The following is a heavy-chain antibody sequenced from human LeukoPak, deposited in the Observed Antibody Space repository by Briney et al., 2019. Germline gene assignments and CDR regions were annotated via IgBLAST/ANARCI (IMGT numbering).Heavy chain of an antibody. CDR3: ARGYYDSSGYYRYGNWFDP. J-gene: IGHJ5*02. V-gene: IGHV4-4*07. Sequence: SETLSLTCTVSGGSISSYYWSWIRQPAGKGLEWIGRIYTSGSTNYNPSLKSRVTLSVDKSKNQFSLKLSSVTAADTALYYCARGYYDSSGYYRYGNWFDPWGQGTLVTVSS. CDR1: GGSISSYY. D-gene: IGHD3-22*01. CDR2: IYTSGST.